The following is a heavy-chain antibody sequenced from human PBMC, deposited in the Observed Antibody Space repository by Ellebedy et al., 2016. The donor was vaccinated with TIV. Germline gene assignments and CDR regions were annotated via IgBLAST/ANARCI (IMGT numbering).Heavy chain of an antibody. V-gene: IGHV4-34*01. J-gene: IGHJ4*02. Sequence: SETLSLTCTVSGGSISSYYWSWIRQPPGKGLEWIGEINHSGSTNYNPSLKSRVTISVDTSKNQFSLKLSSVTAADTAVYYCARYYCSNGVCYHFDYWGRGTLVTVSS. CDR3: ARYYCSNGVCYHFDY. CDR2: INHSGST. CDR1: GGSISSYY. D-gene: IGHD2-8*01.